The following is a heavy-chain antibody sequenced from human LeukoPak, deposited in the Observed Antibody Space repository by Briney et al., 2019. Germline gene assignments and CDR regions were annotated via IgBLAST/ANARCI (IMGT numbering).Heavy chain of an antibody. D-gene: IGHD6-19*01. Sequence: GGSLRLSCAASGFTFSSYSMNWVRQAPGKGLEWVSSISSSSSYIYYTDSVKGRFTISRDNAKNSLYLQMNSLRAEDTAVYYCARVLGWAYDYWGQGTLVTVSS. V-gene: IGHV3-21*01. CDR2: ISSSSSYI. CDR1: GFTFSSYS. CDR3: ARVLGWAYDY. J-gene: IGHJ4*02.